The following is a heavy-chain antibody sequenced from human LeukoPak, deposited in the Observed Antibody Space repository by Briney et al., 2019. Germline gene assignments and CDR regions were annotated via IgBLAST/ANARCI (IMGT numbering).Heavy chain of an antibody. D-gene: IGHD2-2*01. CDR1: GYTFTGYF. CDR3: ARGLYCSSSTSCYDYGMDV. Sequence: SVKVSCKASGYTFTGYFIHWVRQAPGQGLEWMGGFIPILGTPKYAQNLQGRVTITADESTSTGYMELSSLRYEDTAVYYCARGLYCSSSTSCYDYGMDVWGQGTTVTVSS. V-gene: IGHV1-69*13. J-gene: IGHJ6*02. CDR2: FIPILGTP.